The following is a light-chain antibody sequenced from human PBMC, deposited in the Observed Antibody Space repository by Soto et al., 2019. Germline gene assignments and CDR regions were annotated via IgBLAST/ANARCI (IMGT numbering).Light chain of an antibody. J-gene: IGKJ1*01. Sequence: EIVLTQSPGTLSLFPGERATLSCRASQSISSSYLAWYQQKPGQAPRLLIYGASSRATGIPDRFSGAGSATDFPLTISRLEPEDFAVYYWHQYGSAPAWTFGQGTKVEIK. V-gene: IGKV3-20*01. CDR1: QSISSSY. CDR3: HQYGSAPAWT. CDR2: GAS.